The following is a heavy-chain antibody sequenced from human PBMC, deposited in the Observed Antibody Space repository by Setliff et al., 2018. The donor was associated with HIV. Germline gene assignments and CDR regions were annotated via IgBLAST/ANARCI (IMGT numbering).Heavy chain of an antibody. J-gene: IGHJ6*02. D-gene: IGHD6-13*01. CDR3: ARDCRVGWVFTYGMDV. V-gene: IGHV3-23*01. Sequence: PGGSLRLSCAASGFTFSSYAMSWVRQTPEKGLEWVSAISGSGGSTYYADSVKGRFTISRDNSKNTLFLQMNSLRPEDTAVYYCARDCRVGWVFTYGMDVWGQGTLVTAP. CDR2: ISGSGGST. CDR1: GFTFSSYA.